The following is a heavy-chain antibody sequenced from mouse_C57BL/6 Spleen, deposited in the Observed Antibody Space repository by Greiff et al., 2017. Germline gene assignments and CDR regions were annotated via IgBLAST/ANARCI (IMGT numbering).Heavy chain of an antibody. Sequence: EVQLQQSGPELVKPGASVKIPCKASGYTFTDYNMDWVKQSHGKSLEWIGDINPNNGGTIYNQKFKGKATLTVDKSSSTAYMELRSLTSEDTAVYYCARALSLYYDYDYHFDYWGQGTTLTVSS. CDR2: INPNNGGT. CDR3: ARALSLYYDYDYHFDY. D-gene: IGHD2-4*01. J-gene: IGHJ2*01. CDR1: GYTFTDYN. V-gene: IGHV1-18*01.